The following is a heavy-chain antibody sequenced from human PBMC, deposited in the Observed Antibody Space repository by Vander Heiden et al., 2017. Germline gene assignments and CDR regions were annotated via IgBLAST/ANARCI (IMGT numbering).Heavy chain of an antibody. V-gene: IGHV3-23*01. CDR2: ISGSGVRT. Sequence: EVQLLESGGALVQPGGSLRLSCAASGFTFSTYAMSWVRQAPGKGLEWVSVISGSGVRTYYADSVKGRFTISRDNSKNTLYVQLKRLRAEDTAVYYCAKTDEDCSSSSCFGRCDYWGQGTLCTVSS. J-gene: IGHJ4*02. D-gene: IGHD2-2*01. CDR1: GFTFSTYA. CDR3: AKTDEDCSSSSCFGRCDY.